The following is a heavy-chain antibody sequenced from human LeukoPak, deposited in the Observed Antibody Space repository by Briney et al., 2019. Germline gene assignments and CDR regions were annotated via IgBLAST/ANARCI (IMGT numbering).Heavy chain of an antibody. CDR2: INWNNDSI. J-gene: IGHJ4*02. CDR1: GFTFDDYA. Sequence: PGGSLRLSCAVSGFTFDDYAMHWVRQVPGEGLGWVSGINWNNDSIGYADSVKGRFTTSRDNDKNSLYLQMNSLRAEDTAFYYCAINGGGDSGYGNFDYWGQGTLVTVSS. D-gene: IGHD5-12*01. V-gene: IGHV3-9*01. CDR3: AINGGGDSGYGNFDY.